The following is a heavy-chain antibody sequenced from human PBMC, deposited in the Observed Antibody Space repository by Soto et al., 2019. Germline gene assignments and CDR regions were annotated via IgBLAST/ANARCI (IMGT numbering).Heavy chain of an antibody. D-gene: IGHD1-26*01. CDR3: ARDGGRHSGGIDY. Sequence: QVQLVQSGAEVKKPGSSVKVSCKASGGTFSSYSINWVRQAPGQGLEWMGEIIPIVGTANYAQKFQGRVKITADESTSTAYMELSSLRSEDTAVYYCARDGGRHSGGIDYWGQGTLVTVSS. J-gene: IGHJ4*02. CDR1: GGTFSSYS. V-gene: IGHV1-69*01. CDR2: IIPIVGTA.